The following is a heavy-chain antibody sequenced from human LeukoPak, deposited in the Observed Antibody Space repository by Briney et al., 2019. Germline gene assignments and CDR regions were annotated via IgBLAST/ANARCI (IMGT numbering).Heavy chain of an antibody. Sequence: SETLSLTCTVSGGSISSYYWSWVRQPPGKGLEWIGYIYYGGSTNYNPSLKSRVTISVDTSKNQFSLKLSSVTAADTAVYYCARVKISGDVDYWGQGTLVTVSS. V-gene: IGHV4-59*12. CDR1: GGSISSYY. CDR2: IYYGGST. D-gene: IGHD7-27*01. J-gene: IGHJ4*02. CDR3: ARVKISGDVDY.